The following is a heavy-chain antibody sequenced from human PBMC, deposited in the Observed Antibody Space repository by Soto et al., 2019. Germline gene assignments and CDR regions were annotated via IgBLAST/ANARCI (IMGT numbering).Heavy chain of an antibody. CDR1: GFTFSSYW. CDR2: IKQDGSEK. D-gene: IGHD5-18*01. V-gene: IGHV3-7*05. CDR3: ASYTRYGYMSHFDY. J-gene: IGHJ4*02. Sequence: GGSLRLSCAASGFTFSSYWMSWVRQAPGKGLEWVANIKQDGSEKYYVDSVKDRFTISRDNAKNSLYLQMNSLRAEDTAVYYCASYTRYGYMSHFDYWGQGTLVTVSS.